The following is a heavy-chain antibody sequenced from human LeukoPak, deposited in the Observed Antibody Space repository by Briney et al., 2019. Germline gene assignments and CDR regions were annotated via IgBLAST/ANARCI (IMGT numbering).Heavy chain of an antibody. CDR3: AKDPSMVRGVKANLNWFDP. D-gene: IGHD3-10*01. J-gene: IGHJ5*02. CDR1: GFTFSTYC. V-gene: IGHV3-23*01. CDR2: IGISGVTT. Sequence: GGSLRLSCAASGFTFSTYCMSWVRQAPGKGLEWVSGIGISGVTTYYADSVKGRFTISRDNSKNTLYLQMNSLRAEDTAVYYCAKDPSMVRGVKANLNWFDPWGQGTLVTVSS.